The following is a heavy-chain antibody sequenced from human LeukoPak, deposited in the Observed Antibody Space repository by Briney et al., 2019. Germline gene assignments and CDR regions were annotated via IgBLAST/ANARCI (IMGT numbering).Heavy chain of an antibody. J-gene: IGHJ4*02. D-gene: IGHD3-10*01. CDR1: GFTFSSYA. CDR3: ARDGTYGSGSSRTIPFDY. Sequence: GSLRLSCAASGFTFSSYAMSWIRQPPGKGLEWIGEINHSGSTNYNPSLKSRVTISVDTSKNQFSLKLSSVTAADTAVYYCARDGTYGSGSSRTIPFDYWGQGTLVTVSS. CDR2: INHSGST. V-gene: IGHV4-34*01.